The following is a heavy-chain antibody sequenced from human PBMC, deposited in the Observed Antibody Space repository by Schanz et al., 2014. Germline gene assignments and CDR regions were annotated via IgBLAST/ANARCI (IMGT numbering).Heavy chain of an antibody. J-gene: IGHJ4*02. CDR1: GFSFGTYA. CDR3: AKDITDTNGKNDY. D-gene: IGHD2-8*01. V-gene: IGHV3-23*04. Sequence: VQLVESGGGLVKPGGSLRLSCAASGFSFGTYAMSWVRQAPGKGLLWVSSISGTGGDDTYYADSVKGRFTISRDNSKNTLFLQMNSLRVEDSAIYYCAKDITDTNGKNDYRGQGTLVTVSS. CDR2: ISGTGGDDT.